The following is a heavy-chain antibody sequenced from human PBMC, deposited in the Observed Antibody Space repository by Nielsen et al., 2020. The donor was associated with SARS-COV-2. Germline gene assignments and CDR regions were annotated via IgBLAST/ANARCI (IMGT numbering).Heavy chain of an antibody. Sequence: SETLSLTCAVYGGSFSDYSWNWIRQSPGKGLEWIGEINHSGTTTYNPSLKSRVTISVDTSKNQFSLKLSSVTAADTAVYYCARVADSSSWYKEESWFDPWGQGTLVTVSS. V-gene: IGHV4-34*01. J-gene: IGHJ5*02. CDR3: ARVADSSSWYKEESWFDP. CDR1: GGSFSDYS. CDR2: INHSGTT. D-gene: IGHD6-13*01.